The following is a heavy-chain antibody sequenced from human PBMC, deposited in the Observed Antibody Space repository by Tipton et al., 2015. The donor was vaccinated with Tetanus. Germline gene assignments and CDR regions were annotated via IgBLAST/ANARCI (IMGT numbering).Heavy chain of an antibody. CDR1: GDTSNTYG. CDR2: SIPLLGIA. CDR3: ARDSQSSFDR. J-gene: IGHJ4*02. Sequence: QLVQSGAEVKKPGPSVKVSCKTSGDTSNTYGINWVRQAPGQRLEWMGRSIPLLGIANNAQKFQGRLTITADKSTTTVYMELSSLTSEDTAVYYCARDSQSSFDRWGQGTLVTVSS. V-gene: IGHV1-69*09.